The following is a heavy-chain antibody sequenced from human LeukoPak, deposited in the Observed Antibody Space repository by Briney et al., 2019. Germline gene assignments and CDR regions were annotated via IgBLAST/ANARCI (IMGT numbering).Heavy chain of an antibody. J-gene: IGHJ4*02. CDR2: ISYDGSNK. Sequence: GGSLRLSCAASGFTFSSYAMHWVRQAPGKGLEWVAVISYDGSNKYYADSVKGRFTISRDNSKNTLYLQMNSLRAEDTAVYYCARELQDYWGQGTWSPSP. CDR3: ARELQDY. V-gene: IGHV3-30*04. CDR1: GFTFSSYA.